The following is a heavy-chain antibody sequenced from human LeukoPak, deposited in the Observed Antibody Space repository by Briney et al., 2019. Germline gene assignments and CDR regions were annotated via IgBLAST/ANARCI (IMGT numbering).Heavy chain of an antibody. CDR1: GFTFSNFD. CDR3: AARKGAALDY. J-gene: IGHJ4*02. Sequence: GGSLRLSCAASGFTFSNFDMHWVRQAPGKGLEWVAVISYDGSDKYHADSVKGRFTVSRDNSKNTLYLQMNSLRPEDTAVYYCAARKGAALDYWGQGTLVTVSS. D-gene: IGHD1-14*01. CDR2: ISYDGSDK. V-gene: IGHV3-30*03.